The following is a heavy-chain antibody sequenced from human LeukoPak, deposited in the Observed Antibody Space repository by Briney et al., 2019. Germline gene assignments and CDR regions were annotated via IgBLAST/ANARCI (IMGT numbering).Heavy chain of an antibody. CDR2: IYYSGST. J-gene: IGHJ3*02. CDR1: GGSISSYY. Sequence: SETLSLTCTVSGGSISSYYWSWIRQPPGKGLEWIGYIYYSGSTNYNPSLKSRVTISVDTSKNQFSLKLSSVTAADTAVYYCARGPESRTPDASDIWGQGTMVTVSS. D-gene: IGHD1-14*01. CDR3: ARGPESRTPDASDI. V-gene: IGHV4-59*01.